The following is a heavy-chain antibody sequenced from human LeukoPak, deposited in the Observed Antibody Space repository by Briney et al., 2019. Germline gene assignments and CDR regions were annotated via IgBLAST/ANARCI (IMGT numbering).Heavy chain of an antibody. Sequence: SETLSLTCAVSGGSISSGGYSWSWIRQPPGKGLEWIGYIYHSGSTYYNPSLKSRVTISVDRSKNQFSLKLSSVTATDTAVYYCARDCSGGSCYGAFDIWGQGTMVTVSS. CDR3: ARDCSGGSCYGAFDI. D-gene: IGHD2-15*01. CDR2: IYHSGST. V-gene: IGHV4-30-2*01. J-gene: IGHJ3*02. CDR1: GGSISSGGYS.